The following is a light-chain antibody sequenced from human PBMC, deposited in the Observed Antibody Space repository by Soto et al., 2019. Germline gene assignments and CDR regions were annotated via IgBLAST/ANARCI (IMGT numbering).Light chain of an antibody. CDR1: QSISNW. V-gene: IGKV1-5*03. CDR3: QQYKSFSLT. J-gene: IGKJ4*01. Sequence: DIQMTQSPSTLSASVGDRVTITCRASQSISNWLAWYQQKPGKAPKLLLYKTSNLDSGVPSRFSGSGSGTEFSLTISILQPDDFATYYCQQYKSFSLTFGGGTRVEVK. CDR2: KTS.